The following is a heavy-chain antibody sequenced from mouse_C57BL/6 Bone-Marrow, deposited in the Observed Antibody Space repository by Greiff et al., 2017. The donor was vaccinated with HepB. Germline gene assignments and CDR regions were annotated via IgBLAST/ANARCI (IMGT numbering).Heavy chain of an antibody. J-gene: IGHJ4*01. V-gene: IGHV1-54*01. Sequence: VQLVESGAELVRPGTSVKVSCKASGYAFTNYLIEWVKQRPGQGLEWIGVINPGSGGTNYNEKFKGKATLTADKSSSTAYMQLSSLTSEDSAVYFCARELGRAMDYWGQGTSVTVSS. D-gene: IGHD4-1*01. CDR3: ARELGRAMDY. CDR2: INPGSGGT. CDR1: GYAFTNYL.